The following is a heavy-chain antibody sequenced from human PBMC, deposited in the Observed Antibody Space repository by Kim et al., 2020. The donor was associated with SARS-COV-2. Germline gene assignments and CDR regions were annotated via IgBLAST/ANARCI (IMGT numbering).Heavy chain of an antibody. CDR2: IYYSGST. D-gene: IGHD6-19*01. CDR1: GGSISSSSYY. CDR3: ARHKSTSSGWYTGIDY. Sequence: SETLSLTCTVSGGSISSSSYYWGWIRQPPGKGLEWIGSIYYSGSTYYNPSLKSRVTISVDTSKNQFSLKLSSVTAADTAVYYCARHKSTSSGWYTGIDYWGQGTLVTVSS. J-gene: IGHJ4*02. V-gene: IGHV4-39*01.